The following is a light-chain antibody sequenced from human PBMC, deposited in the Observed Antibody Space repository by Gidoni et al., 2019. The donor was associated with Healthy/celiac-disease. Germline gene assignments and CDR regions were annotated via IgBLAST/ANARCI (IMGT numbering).Light chain of an antibody. Sequence: EIVLTQSPGTLSLPPGERATLSCRASQSVSSSYLAWYQQKPGQAPRLLIYGASSRATGIPDRFSGSGSGTDFTLTISRLEPEDFAVYYCQQYGSSPGTFXQXTKVEIK. CDR1: QSVSSSY. V-gene: IGKV3-20*01. CDR3: QQYGSSPGT. CDR2: GAS. J-gene: IGKJ1*01.